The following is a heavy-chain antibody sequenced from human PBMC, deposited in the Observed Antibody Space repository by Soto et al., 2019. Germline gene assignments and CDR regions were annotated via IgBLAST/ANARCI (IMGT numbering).Heavy chain of an antibody. CDR3: SRHGRFGSSFYYFDY. CDR1: GDSVSSDSSY. CDR2: IYYSGST. V-gene: IGHV4-61*01. J-gene: IGHJ4*02. Sequence: SETLSLTCTVSGDSVSSDSSYWSWVRQPPGKGLEWIGYIYYSGSTNYNPSLKSRLTISVDTSKNQFSLKVRSVTAADTAVYYCSRHGRFGSSFYYFDYWGQGTPVTVSS. D-gene: IGHD3-10*01.